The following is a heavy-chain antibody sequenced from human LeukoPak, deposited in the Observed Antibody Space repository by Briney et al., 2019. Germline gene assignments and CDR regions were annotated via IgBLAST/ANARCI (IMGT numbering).Heavy chain of an antibody. Sequence: GGSLRLSCVVSGFTFSNYWMSWVRQAPGKGLEGVANIKEDGSEKHYVDSVKGRFTISRDNAKNSLSLQMNSLRAEDTAVYYCARTSKFDYWGQGTVVTVSS. J-gene: IGHJ4*02. CDR1: GFTFSNYW. CDR3: ARTSKFDY. CDR2: IKEDGSEK. V-gene: IGHV3-7*04.